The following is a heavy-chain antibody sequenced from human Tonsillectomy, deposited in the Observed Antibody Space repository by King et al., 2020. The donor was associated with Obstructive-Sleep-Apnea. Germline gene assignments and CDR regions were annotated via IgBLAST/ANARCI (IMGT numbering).Heavy chain of an antibody. CDR1: VGSIRSSDYY. CDR3: VREDYGDFECAY. J-gene: IGHJ4*02. CDR2: NYYSGST. Sequence: QLQESGPGLVKPSETLSLTCTVSVGSIRSSDYYWGWISQPPGKGMDWIGSNYYSGSTYYNPSLKSRVTISLDTSKNHFSLRLSSVTAADTAVYYCVREDYGDFECAYWGQGTLVTVSS. V-gene: IGHV4-39*07. D-gene: IGHD4-17*01.